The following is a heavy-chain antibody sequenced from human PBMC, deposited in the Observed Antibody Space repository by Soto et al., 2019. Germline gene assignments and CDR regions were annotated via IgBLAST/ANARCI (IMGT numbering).Heavy chain of an antibody. CDR1: GFTFSSYW. CDR3: ARQTRAPES. D-gene: IGHD3-10*01. J-gene: IGHJ1*01. Sequence: EVQLVESGGGLVQPGGSLRLSCTASGFTFSSYWMTWVRQAPGKGLECVANIKQDGSDKYYVDSVKRRFTISRDNDRNSLYLQMNSLRAEDTAIYYCARQTRAPESWGQDTLVTLSS. V-gene: IGHV3-7*03. CDR2: IKQDGSDK.